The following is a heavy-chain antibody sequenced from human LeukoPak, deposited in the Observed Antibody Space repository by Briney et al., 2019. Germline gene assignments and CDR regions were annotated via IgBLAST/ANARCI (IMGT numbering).Heavy chain of an antibody. V-gene: IGHV4-39*01. D-gene: IGHD6-13*01. CDR3: ASRGYSSDY. CDR1: GGSISSSSYY. Sequence: ETLSLTCTVSGGSISSSSYYWGWIRQPPGKGLEWIGSIYYSGSTYYNPSLKSRVTISVDTSKNQFSLKLSSVTAADTAVYYCASRGYSSDYWGQGTLVTVSS. J-gene: IGHJ4*02. CDR2: IYYSGST.